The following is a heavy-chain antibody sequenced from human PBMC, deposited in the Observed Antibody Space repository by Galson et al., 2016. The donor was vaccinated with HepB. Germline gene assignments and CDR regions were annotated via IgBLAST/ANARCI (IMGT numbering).Heavy chain of an antibody. V-gene: IGHV1-69*13. CDR3: ARAGRFLEWTQHSMDV. CDR2: IIPVFGRT. D-gene: IGHD3-3*01. CDR1: GGRFSAYA. Sequence: SVKVSCKASGGRFSAYAMSWVRQAPGQGLEWMGDIIPVFGRTNYAQKFQGRVTITAAESTRTVYMELRSLRSDDTAVYFCARAGRFLEWTQHSMDVWGQGTTVTVSS. J-gene: IGHJ6*02.